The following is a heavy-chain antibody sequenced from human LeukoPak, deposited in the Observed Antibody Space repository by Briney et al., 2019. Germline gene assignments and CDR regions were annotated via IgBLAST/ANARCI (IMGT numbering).Heavy chain of an antibody. J-gene: IGHJ1*01. D-gene: IGHD6-13*01. CDR1: GYTFTSYG. Sequence: GASAKVSCKASGYTFTSYGISWVRQAPGQGLEWMGWISAYNGNTNYAQKLQGRVTMTTDTSTSTAYMELRSLRSDDTAVYYCARGVRQQLVFDFQHWGQGTLVTVSS. V-gene: IGHV1-18*01. CDR2: ISAYNGNT. CDR3: ARGVRQQLVFDFQH.